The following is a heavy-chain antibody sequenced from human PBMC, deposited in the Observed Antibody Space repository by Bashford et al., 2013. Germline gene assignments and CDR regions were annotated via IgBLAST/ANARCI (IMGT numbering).Heavy chain of an antibody. Sequence: SETLSLTCAVSGGPFSSYYWTWIRQSPEKGLEWIGEINHSGITTSNPSLTSRVTISLDTSKNQISLRVTSVTAADTAVYYCARGRGLFVYWGQGTLVTVSS. CDR2: INHSGIT. V-gene: IGHV4-34*01. D-gene: IGHD3-10*01. CDR1: GGPFSSYY. CDR3: ARGRGLFVY. J-gene: IGHJ4*02.